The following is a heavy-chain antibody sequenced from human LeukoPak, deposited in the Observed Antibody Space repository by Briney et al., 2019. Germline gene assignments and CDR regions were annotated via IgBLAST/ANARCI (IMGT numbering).Heavy chain of an antibody. V-gene: IGHV3-30*03. J-gene: IGHJ4*02. D-gene: IGHD3-10*01. CDR2: ISNDGSNK. Sequence: GRSLRLSCAASGFSFNNYVMHWVRQAPGKGLEWVALISNDGSNKYYADSVKGRFTISRDNSKNTLYLQMDSLRAEDTAVYYCATKHGGELRGPFGYWGQGTLVTVSS. CDR3: ATKHGGELRGPFGY. CDR1: GFSFNNYV.